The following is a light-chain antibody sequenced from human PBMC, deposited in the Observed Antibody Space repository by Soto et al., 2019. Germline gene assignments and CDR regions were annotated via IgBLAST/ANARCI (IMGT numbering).Light chain of an antibody. J-gene: IGKJ5*01. CDR2: RAS. CDR3: QQYSISPIT. Sequence: EIVMTQSPGTLSLSPGERATLSCRASQSVGRNFLAWYQQKPGQAPRLLIYRASNRATGIPDRVRGSGSGTDFTLTIYRLEPEDIAVYYCQQYSISPITFGQGTRLEIK. V-gene: IGKV3-20*01. CDR1: QSVGRNF.